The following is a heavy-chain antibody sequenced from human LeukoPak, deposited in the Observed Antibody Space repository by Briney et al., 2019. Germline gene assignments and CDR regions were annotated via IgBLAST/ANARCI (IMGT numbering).Heavy chain of an antibody. CDR3: AKGAGGLLWCGELRT. D-gene: IGHD3-10*01. CDR1: GFTFSSFA. Sequence: GGSLRLSCAASGFTFSSFAMNWVRQAPGKGLEWVSGISGSGGSTYYADSVKGRFTIARDNSKKTMYLQMNSLRAEDTAGYYCAKGAGGLLWCGELRTWGQGTLVTVSS. J-gene: IGHJ5*02. V-gene: IGHV3-23*01. CDR2: ISGSGGST.